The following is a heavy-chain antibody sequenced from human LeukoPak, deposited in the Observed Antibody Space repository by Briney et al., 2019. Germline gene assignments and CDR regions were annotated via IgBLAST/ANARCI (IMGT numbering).Heavy chain of an antibody. J-gene: IGHJ4*02. D-gene: IGHD6-19*01. CDR1: VFTLQSCR. CDR3: ARDRSSGWYSDYFDC. Sequence: GGPQTLPCAPSVFTLQSCRKQGLREAPEEAGEWVGVIWYDGSNKYYADSVKGGFTIFRDNSKNTLYLQMNSLRAEDTAVYYCARDRSSGWYSDYFDCWGQGTLVTVSS. CDR2: IWYDGSNK. V-gene: IGHV3-33*08.